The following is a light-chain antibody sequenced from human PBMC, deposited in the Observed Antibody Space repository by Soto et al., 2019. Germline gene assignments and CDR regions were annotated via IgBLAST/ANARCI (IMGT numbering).Light chain of an antibody. CDR3: CSYAGSRV. J-gene: IGLJ1*01. V-gene: IGLV2-23*02. Sequence: QSALTQPASVSGSPGQSITISCTGTSSDVGSYNLVSWYQQHPGKAPKLMIYEVSKRPSGVSNRFSGSKSGNTASLTISGLQAEDEADYYCCSYAGSRVFGTVTKVTVL. CDR2: EVS. CDR1: SSDVGSYNL.